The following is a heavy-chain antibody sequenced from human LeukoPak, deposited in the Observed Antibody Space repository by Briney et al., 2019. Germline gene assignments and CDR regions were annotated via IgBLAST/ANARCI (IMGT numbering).Heavy chain of an antibody. CDR3: ARAVYYGSGSYYKGYLNDAFDI. J-gene: IGHJ3*02. CDR1: GFTFSDYY. V-gene: IGHV3-7*01. D-gene: IGHD3-10*01. CDR2: IKQDGSGK. Sequence: GGSLRLSCAASGFTFSDYYMSWIRQAPGKGLEWVGNIKQDGSGKNYMDSVKGRFTISRDNTKNSVYLQMSSLRAEDTAVYYCARAVYYGSGSYYKGYLNDAFDIWGQGTMVTVSS.